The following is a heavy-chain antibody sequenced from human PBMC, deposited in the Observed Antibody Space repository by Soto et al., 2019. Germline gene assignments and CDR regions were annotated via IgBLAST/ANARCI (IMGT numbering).Heavy chain of an antibody. D-gene: IGHD6-13*01. J-gene: IGHJ1*01. CDR2: IYHSGST. CDR3: ARIAAAGTYFQH. Sequence: QVQLQESGAGLVKPSGTLSLTCAVSGGSISSSNWWSWVRQPPGKGLEWIGEIYHSGSTNYNPSLKCRDTIAVDKSKNHFSLKLSSVTAADTAVYDCARIAAAGTYFQHWGQGTLVTVSS. CDR1: GGSISSSNW. V-gene: IGHV4-4*02.